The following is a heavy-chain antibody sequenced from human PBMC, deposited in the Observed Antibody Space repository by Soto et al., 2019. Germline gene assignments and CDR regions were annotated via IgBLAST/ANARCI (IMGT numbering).Heavy chain of an antibody. D-gene: IGHD6-19*01. CDR3: ARGFSSGWTDY. CDR1: GGSISSYY. V-gene: IGHV4-59*01. Sequence: SETLSLTCAVSGGSISSYYWSWIRQPPGKGLEWIGYIYYSGSTNYNPSLKSRVTISVDTSKNQFSLKLSSVTAADTAVYYCARGFSSGWTDYWGQGTLVTVSS. CDR2: IYYSGST. J-gene: IGHJ4*02.